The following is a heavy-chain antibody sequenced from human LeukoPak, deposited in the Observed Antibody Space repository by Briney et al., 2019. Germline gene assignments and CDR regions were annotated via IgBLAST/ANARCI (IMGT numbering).Heavy chain of an antibody. Sequence: GGSLRLSCAASGFTFSSYAMSWVRQAPGKGLEWVSAISGSGGSTYYADSVKGRFTISRDNSKNTLYLQMNSPRAEDTAVYYCAKDAGDSSGWGSYYYYYMDVWGKGTTVTVSS. CDR3: AKDAGDSSGWGSYYYYYMDV. CDR1: GFTFSSYA. D-gene: IGHD6-19*01. V-gene: IGHV3-23*01. CDR2: ISGSGGST. J-gene: IGHJ6*03.